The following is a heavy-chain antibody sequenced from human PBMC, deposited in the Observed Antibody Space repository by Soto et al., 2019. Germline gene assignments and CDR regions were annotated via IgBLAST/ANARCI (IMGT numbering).Heavy chain of an antibody. CDR1: GFAFSSYS. Sequence: GGSLRLSCAASGFAFSSYSMTWVRQAPGRGLEWVSSVSSGSTYIYYADSVKGRFTISRDNAKNSLYLQMNSLRAEDTAVYYCARWVTGTYRDLDYWGQGTLVTVSS. V-gene: IGHV3-21*01. J-gene: IGHJ4*02. CDR3: ARWVTGTYRDLDY. CDR2: VSSGSTYI. D-gene: IGHD1-26*01.